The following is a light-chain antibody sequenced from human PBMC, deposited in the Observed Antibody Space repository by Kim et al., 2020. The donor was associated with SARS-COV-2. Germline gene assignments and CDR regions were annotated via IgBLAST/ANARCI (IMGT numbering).Light chain of an antibody. Sequence: GEGANHSGRASQSIGISLAWYQQTRGQAHRLLIYDAAIRATGIPDRFSGSGSGTDFTLTIGGLDPEDFGVYFCQQHSKWPTAPSFGGGTKVDIK. V-gene: IGKV3-11*01. CDR2: DAA. J-gene: IGKJ4*01. CDR3: QQHSKWPTAPS. CDR1: QSIGIS.